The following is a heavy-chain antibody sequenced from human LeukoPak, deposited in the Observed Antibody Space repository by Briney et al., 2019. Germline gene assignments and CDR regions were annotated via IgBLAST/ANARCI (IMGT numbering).Heavy chain of an antibody. Sequence: RGSLRLSCAASGFTFSNYSKNWVRQAPGKGLEGVSSISSSSSYIYYADSVKGRFTISRDNAKNSLYLQMNSLRAEDTAVYYCARAPSTTGTTGYWGQGTLVTVSS. CDR1: GFTFSNYS. CDR2: ISSSSSYI. V-gene: IGHV3-21*01. J-gene: IGHJ4*02. CDR3: ARAPSTTGTTGY. D-gene: IGHD1-1*01.